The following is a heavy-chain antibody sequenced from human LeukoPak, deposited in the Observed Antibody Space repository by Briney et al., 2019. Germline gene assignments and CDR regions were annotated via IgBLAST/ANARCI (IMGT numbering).Heavy chain of an antibody. D-gene: IGHD3-10*01. J-gene: IGHJ5*02. CDR2: IYYSGST. V-gene: IGHV4-59*01. CDR1: GWSITTYY. Sequence: SETLSLTCTVSGWSITTYYWSWIRQVAGKGLEWIGNIYYSGSTTYNPSLKSRVTISVDTSKNQFSLHLNSLTAADTAMYYCETDRQQGGSGSYWFDPWGQGTLVTVSS. CDR3: ETDRQQGGSGSYWFDP.